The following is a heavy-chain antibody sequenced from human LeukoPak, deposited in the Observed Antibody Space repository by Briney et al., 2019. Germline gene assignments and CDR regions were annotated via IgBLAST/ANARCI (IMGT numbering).Heavy chain of an antibody. CDR1: GGSISSGDYY. J-gene: IGHJ4*02. D-gene: IGHD4-17*01. CDR3: ARGSDDYDHPLDY. V-gene: IGHV4-30-4*01. CDR2: IYYSGST. Sequence: SQTLSLTCTVSGGSISSGDYYWSWIRQPPGKGLEWIGYIYYSGSTYYNPSLKSRVTISVDTSKNQFSLKLSSVTAADTAVYYCARGSDDYDHPLDYWGQGTLVTVSS.